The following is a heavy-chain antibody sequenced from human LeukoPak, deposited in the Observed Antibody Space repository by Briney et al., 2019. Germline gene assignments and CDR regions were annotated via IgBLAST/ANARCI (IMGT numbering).Heavy chain of an antibody. V-gene: IGHV3-30*02. Sequence: GGSLRLSCAASGFTFISYGMHWVRQAPGKGLEWVAFIRNDGSNKYYADSVKGRFTISRDNAKNSLYLQMNSLRAEDTAVYYCAREYSSGWYYYYMDVWGKGTTVTISS. D-gene: IGHD6-19*01. CDR1: GFTFISYG. CDR3: AREYSSGWYYYYMDV. J-gene: IGHJ6*03. CDR2: IRNDGSNK.